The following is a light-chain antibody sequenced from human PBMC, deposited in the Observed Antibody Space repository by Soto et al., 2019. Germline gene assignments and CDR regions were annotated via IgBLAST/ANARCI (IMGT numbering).Light chain of an antibody. Sequence: QSALTQPPSVSGAPGQRVTISCTGSSSNIGAGYDVPWYQQLPGTAPKLLIHGNRNRPSGVPDRFSGSKSGTSASLAITGLQAEDEADYYCQSYDSSLSGSVFGGGTKLTVL. CDR1: SSNIGAGYD. CDR3: QSYDSSLSGSV. J-gene: IGLJ2*01. CDR2: GNR. V-gene: IGLV1-40*01.